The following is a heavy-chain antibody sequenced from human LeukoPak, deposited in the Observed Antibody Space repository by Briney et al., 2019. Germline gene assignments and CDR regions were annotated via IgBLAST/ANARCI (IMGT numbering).Heavy chain of an antibody. V-gene: IGHV4-34*01. D-gene: IGHD5-12*01. Sequence: SETLSLTCAVYGGSSSGYYWSWIRQPPGKGLEWIGEINHSGSTNYNPSLKSRVTISVDTSKNQFSLKLSSVTAADTAVYYCASFYDSFDYWGQGTLVTVSS. J-gene: IGHJ4*02. CDR1: GGSSSGYY. CDR3: ASFYDSFDY. CDR2: INHSGST.